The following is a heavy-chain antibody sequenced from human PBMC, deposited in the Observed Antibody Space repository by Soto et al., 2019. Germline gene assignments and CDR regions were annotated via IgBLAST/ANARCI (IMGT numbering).Heavy chain of an antibody. CDR3: ARTSAAGKYYYGMDV. V-gene: IGHV5-51*01. CDR2: IYPGDSDT. D-gene: IGHD6-13*01. J-gene: IGHJ6*02. Sequence: CNGCGYGYISDVVGCVRQKNGKGLEWMGIIYPGDSDTRYSPSFQGQVTISAVKSISTAYLRWSSLKASDTAMYYCARTSAAGKYYYGMDVWGQGTTVTVSS. CDR1: GYGYISDV.